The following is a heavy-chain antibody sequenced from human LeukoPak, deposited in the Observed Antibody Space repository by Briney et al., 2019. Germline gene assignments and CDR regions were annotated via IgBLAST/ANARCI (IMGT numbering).Heavy chain of an antibody. V-gene: IGHV3-30*03. CDR2: ISYDGSNK. CDR1: GFTFSSYG. CDR3: AREGLDSGYEN. J-gene: IGHJ4*02. D-gene: IGHD5-12*01. Sequence: GGSLRLSCAASGFTFSSYGMHWVRQAPGKGLEWVAVISYDGSNKYYADSVKGRFTISRDNSKNTLYLQMNSLRAEDTAVYYCAREGLDSGYENWGQGTLVTVSS.